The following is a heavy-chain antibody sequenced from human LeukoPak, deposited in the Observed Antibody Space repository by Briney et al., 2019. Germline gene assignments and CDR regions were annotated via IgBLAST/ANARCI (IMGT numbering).Heavy chain of an antibody. Sequence: GGSLRLSCAGSGFTFRSYWMSWVRQAPGTGLEWVANIKQDGSEKYYVDSVMGRFTISRDNAKNSLYLQMNSLRAEDTAVYYCVRDRDLVGATPFDYWGQGTLVTVSS. V-gene: IGHV3-7*01. J-gene: IGHJ4*02. CDR2: IKQDGSEK. CDR1: GFTFRSYW. D-gene: IGHD1-26*01. CDR3: VRDRDLVGATPFDY.